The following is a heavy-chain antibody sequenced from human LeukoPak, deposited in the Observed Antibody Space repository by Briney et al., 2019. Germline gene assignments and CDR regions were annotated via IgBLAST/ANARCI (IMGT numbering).Heavy chain of an antibody. CDR2: IYPGDSYT. CDR1: GYSFTNYW. CDR3: AIKTRYSSSWYADV. V-gene: IGHV5-51*01. Sequence: GESLKISCKGSGYSFTNYWIGWVRQMPGKGLEWMGVIYPGDSYTRYSPSLQGQVNISADKSISTAYLQWSSLKASDTAKYYCAIKTRYSSSWYADVWGQGTTVTVSS. J-gene: IGHJ6*02. D-gene: IGHD6-13*01.